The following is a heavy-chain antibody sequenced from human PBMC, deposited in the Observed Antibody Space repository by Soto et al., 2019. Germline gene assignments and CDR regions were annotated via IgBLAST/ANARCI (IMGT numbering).Heavy chain of an antibody. CDR2: IYSSGST. CDR1: GGSIISASYS. V-gene: IGHV4-31*11. J-gene: IGHJ5*02. Sequence: QVQLQESGPRLVKPSQTLSLSCAVSGGSIISASYSWNWIRQSPGRGLEWIGHIYSSGSTYYNPSLKSRVYISVDTSNNQFSLKLTSVTAADTAVYFCAREDAARIERWFDAWGPGILVTVSS. CDR3: AREDAARIERWFDA. D-gene: IGHD6-6*01.